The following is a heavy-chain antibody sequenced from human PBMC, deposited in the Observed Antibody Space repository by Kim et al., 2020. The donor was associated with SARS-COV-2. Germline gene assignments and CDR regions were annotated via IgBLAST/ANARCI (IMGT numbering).Heavy chain of an antibody. CDR3: ARGFLDSGYYDSSGYPYDFDY. Sequence: SETLSLTCAVYGGSFSGYYWSWIRQPPGKGLEWIGEINHSGSTNYNPSLKSRVTISVDTSKNQFSLKLSSVTAADTAVYYCARGFLDSGYYDSSGYPYDFDYWGQGTLVTVSS. V-gene: IGHV4-34*01. D-gene: IGHD3-22*01. J-gene: IGHJ4*02. CDR2: INHSGST. CDR1: GGSFSGYY.